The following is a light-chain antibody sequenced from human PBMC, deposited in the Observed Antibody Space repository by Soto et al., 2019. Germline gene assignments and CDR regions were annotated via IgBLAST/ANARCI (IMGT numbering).Light chain of an antibody. CDR1: QSVSSN. V-gene: IGKV3-15*01. J-gene: IGKJ1*01. Sequence: EIVMAQSPATLSVSPGERATLSCRASQSVSSNLAWYQQKPGQAPRLLMYGASIRATGIPVRFSGSGSGTEFTLIISSLQSEDFAVYYCQQYNNWPRTFGQGTKVEIK. CDR2: GAS. CDR3: QQYNNWPRT.